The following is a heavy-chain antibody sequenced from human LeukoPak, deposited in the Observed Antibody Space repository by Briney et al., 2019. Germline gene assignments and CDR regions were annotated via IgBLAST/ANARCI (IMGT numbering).Heavy chain of an antibody. V-gene: IGHV3-9*01. D-gene: IGHD1-1*01. J-gene: IGHJ6*03. Sequence: GGSLRLSCAASGFTFDDYAMHWVRQGPGKGLEWVSGISWNSGSIGYADSVKGRFTISRDNAKNSLYLQMNSLRVEDTAIYYCARDPYNGAYSEGYYYYYMDVWGKGTTVTVSS. CDR1: GFTFDDYA. CDR2: ISWNSGSI. CDR3: ARDPYNGAYSEGYYYYYMDV.